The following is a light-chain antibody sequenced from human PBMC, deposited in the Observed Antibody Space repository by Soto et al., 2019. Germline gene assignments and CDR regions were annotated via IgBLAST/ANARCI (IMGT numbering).Light chain of an antibody. CDR1: QDITNY. CDR2: DSS. Sequence: DIQMTQSPSSLSASVGDRVTIICQASQDITNYLNWYQQKPGKAPKLLIHDSSNLETGVPSRFSGSGSGTYFSFTISSLQPEDIATYFCQQFDSPPLTFGRGPRLEIK. CDR3: QQFDSPPLT. V-gene: IGKV1-33*01. J-gene: IGKJ5*01.